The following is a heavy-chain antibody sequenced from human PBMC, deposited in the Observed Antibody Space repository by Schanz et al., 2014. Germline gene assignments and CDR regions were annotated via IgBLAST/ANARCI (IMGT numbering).Heavy chain of an antibody. Sequence: EVQLVDSGGGLVKPGGSLRLSCAASEFTFSTDAMSWVRQAPGKGLEWLSVISASGGDTYYADSVKGRFTISRDNSKNSLYLQMNSLRAEDTAVYYCARIGGSVFDYWAQGTLVTVSS. CDR1: EFTFSTDA. CDR2: ISASGGDT. D-gene: IGHD3-10*01. J-gene: IGHJ4*02. CDR3: ARIGGSVFDY. V-gene: IGHV3-23*04.